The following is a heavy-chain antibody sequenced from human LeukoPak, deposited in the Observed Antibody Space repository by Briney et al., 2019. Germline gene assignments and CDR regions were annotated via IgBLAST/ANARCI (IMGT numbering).Heavy chain of an antibody. J-gene: IGHJ4*02. D-gene: IGHD3-16*02. CDR1: GFTFSNFA. Sequence: GGSLRLSCRASGFTFSNFAMRWVRQAPGKGLEWVSGINNSGGSAYYADSVKGRFTISRDNSRNTLYLQMNSLRAEDTAVYYCAKGLLLGELSSAFDYWGQGTPVTVSS. CDR2: INNSGGSA. V-gene: IGHV3-23*01. CDR3: AKGLLLGELSSAFDY.